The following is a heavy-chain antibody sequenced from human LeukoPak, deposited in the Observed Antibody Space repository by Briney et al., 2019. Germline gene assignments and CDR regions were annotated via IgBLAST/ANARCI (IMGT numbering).Heavy chain of an antibody. CDR3: ARVAYGSDY. CDR2: IKQDGNEK. D-gene: IGHD3-10*01. Sequence: AGGSLRLSCAASGFTFRTYWMSWVRQAPGKGLEWVANIKQDGNEKYYVDSVKGRFTISRDNAKNSLDLQMNSLRTDDAAVYYCARVAYGSDYWGQGTLVTVSS. J-gene: IGHJ4*02. V-gene: IGHV3-7*04. CDR1: GFTFRTYW.